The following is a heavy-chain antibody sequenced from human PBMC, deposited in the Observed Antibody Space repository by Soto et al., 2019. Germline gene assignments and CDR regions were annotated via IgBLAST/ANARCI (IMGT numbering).Heavy chain of an antibody. CDR1: GFTFDGYA. D-gene: IGHD6-13*01. J-gene: IGHJ6*02. Sequence: LRLSCAASGFTFDGYAMHWVRQAPGKGLEWVSGISWNSGSIGYADSVKGRFTISRDNAKNSLYLQMNSLRAEDTALYYCAKDMYSSHHYGMDVWGQGTTVTVSS. V-gene: IGHV3-9*01. CDR2: ISWNSGSI. CDR3: AKDMYSSHHYGMDV.